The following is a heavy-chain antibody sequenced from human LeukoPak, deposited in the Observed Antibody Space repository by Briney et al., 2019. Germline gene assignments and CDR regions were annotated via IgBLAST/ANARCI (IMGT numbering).Heavy chain of an antibody. CDR1: GGSISSYY. V-gene: IGHV4-59*01. Sequence: SETLSLTCTGSGGSISSYYWSWIRQPPGKGLEWIGYIYYSGSTNYNPSLKSRVTISVDTSKNQFSLKLSSVTAADTAVYYCARGRDYDSSGYDWFDPWGQGTLVTVSS. J-gene: IGHJ5*02. CDR3: ARGRDYDSSGYDWFDP. D-gene: IGHD3-22*01. CDR2: IYYSGST.